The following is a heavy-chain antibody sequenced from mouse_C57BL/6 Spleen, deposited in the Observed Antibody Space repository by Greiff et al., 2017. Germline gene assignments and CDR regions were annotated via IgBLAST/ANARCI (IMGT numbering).Heavy chain of an antibody. CDR1: GFTFSDYG. V-gene: IGHV5-17*01. D-gene: IGHD2-3*01. CDR2: ISSGISTI. CDR3: ARIYDGYYGAMDY. J-gene: IGHJ4*01. Sequence: DVKLVESGGGLVKPGGSLKLSCAASGFTFSDYGMHWVRQAPEKGLEGVAYISSGISTIYYADTVKGRFTISRDNAKNTLFLQMTSLRSDDTAMYYCARIYDGYYGAMDYWGQGTSVTVSS.